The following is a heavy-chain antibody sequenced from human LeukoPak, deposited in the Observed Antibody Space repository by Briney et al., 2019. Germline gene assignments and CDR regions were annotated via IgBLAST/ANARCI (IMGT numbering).Heavy chain of an antibody. J-gene: IGHJ3*02. CDR1: GFTVSSNY. CDR3: ARVGLFRSFDI. Sequence: LTGGSLRLSCAASGFTVSSNYMRWVRQAPGKGVEGVSVIYSGGSTYYADSVKGRFTISRENSKNTLYLQMNSLRAEDTAVYYCARVGLFRSFDIWGQGTMVTVSS. CDR2: IYSGGST. V-gene: IGHV3-53*01. D-gene: IGHD3-22*01.